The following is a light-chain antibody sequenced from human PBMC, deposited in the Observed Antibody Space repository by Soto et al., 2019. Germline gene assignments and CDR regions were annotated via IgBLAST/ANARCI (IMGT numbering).Light chain of an antibody. CDR2: AAS. CDR1: QTISTY. V-gene: IGKV1-39*01. J-gene: IGKJ3*01. CDR3: QQSYSTPRT. Sequence: DIQMTQSPSPLSASVGDSVTITCRASQTISTYLNWYQQKPGKAPKLLIYAASSLQSGVPSRFSGSGSGTDFTLTISSLQPEDVATYYCQQSYSTPRTFGPGTKVDIK.